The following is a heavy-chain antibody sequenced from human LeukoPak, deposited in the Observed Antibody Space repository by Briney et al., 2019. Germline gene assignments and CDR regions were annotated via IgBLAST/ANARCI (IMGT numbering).Heavy chain of an antibody. CDR2: IRSKANSYAT. J-gene: IGHJ4*02. V-gene: IGHV3-73*01. Sequence: GGSLRLSCAASGFTFSGPAMHWVRQASGKGLEWVGRIRSKANSYATAYAASVKGRFTISRDDSKNTAYLQMNSLKTEDTAVYYCTTYDSSGYYNGAFYDYWGQGTLVTVSS. CDR3: TTYDSSGYYNGAFYDY. CDR1: GFTFSGPA. D-gene: IGHD3-22*01.